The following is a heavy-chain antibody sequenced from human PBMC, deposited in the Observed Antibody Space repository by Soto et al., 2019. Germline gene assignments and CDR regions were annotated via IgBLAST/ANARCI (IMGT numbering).Heavy chain of an antibody. D-gene: IGHD6-25*01. CDR3: ARHSGTSWNWFDH. V-gene: IGHV4-39*01. CDR1: CLSIILSECY. Sequence: PALTVAVCCLSIILSECYCDWISQSPGKGLEWIASINYSGSRYYNPSLKSRVTISVDTSKDQFSLKLSSVTAADTAVYYCARHSGTSWNWFDHWGQATLVNVSP. CDR2: INYSGSR. J-gene: IGHJ5*02.